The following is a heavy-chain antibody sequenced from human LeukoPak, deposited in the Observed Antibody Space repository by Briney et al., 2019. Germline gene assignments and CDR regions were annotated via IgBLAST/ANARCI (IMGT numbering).Heavy chain of an antibody. Sequence: PSETLSLTCTVSGGSISSYCWSWIRQPPGKGLEWIGSMYYSGSTYYNQSLKSRLIISVDTSTNQFSLKLTSVTAADTAMYYCARQYYDSSGYYPWYFDYWGQGTLVTVSS. V-gene: IGHV4-59*05. J-gene: IGHJ4*02. CDR3: ARQYYDSSGYYPWYFDY. CDR2: MYYSGST. D-gene: IGHD3-22*01. CDR1: GGSISSYC.